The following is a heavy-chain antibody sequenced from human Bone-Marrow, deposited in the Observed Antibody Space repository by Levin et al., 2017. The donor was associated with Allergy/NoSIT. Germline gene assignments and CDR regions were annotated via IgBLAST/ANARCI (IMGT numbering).Heavy chain of an antibody. CDR1: GGSFSGYY. J-gene: IGHJ4*02. D-gene: IGHD3-3*01. Sequence: PSETLSLTCAVYGGSFSGYYWSWIRQPPGKGLEWIGEISQTGITNYNPSLKSRVTMSVDTSKNQFSLNLTSVTAADTAVYYCARGFWKGFCTWGFDHWGQGTLVTV. CDR2: ISQTGIT. V-gene: IGHV4-34*01. CDR3: ARGFWKGFCTWGFDH.